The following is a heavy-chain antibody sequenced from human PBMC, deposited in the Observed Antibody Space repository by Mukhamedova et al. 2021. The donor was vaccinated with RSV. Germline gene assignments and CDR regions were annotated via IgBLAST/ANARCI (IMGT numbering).Heavy chain of an antibody. J-gene: IGHJ4*02. CDR3: ARGGSYPDY. D-gene: IGHD1-26*01. V-gene: IGHV3-7*01. CDR2: GIER. Sequence: GIERYHVDSVKGRFTISRDNAKNSLYLQMNSLRAEDTAVYYCARGGSYPDYWGQGTLGTGSS.